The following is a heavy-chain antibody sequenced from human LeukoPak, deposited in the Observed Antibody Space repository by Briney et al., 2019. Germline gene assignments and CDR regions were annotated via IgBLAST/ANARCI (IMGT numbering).Heavy chain of an antibody. CDR1: GYTFTSYY. J-gene: IGHJ5*02. V-gene: IGHV1-2*02. CDR2: INPNSGGT. CDR3: ARDSSGWYRWFDP. D-gene: IGHD6-19*01. Sequence: ASVKVSCKASGYTFTSYYMHWVRQAPGQGLEWMGWINPNSGGTNYAQKFQGRVTMTRDTSISTVYMELSRLKSDDTAMYYCARDSSGWYRWFDPWGQGTLVTVSS.